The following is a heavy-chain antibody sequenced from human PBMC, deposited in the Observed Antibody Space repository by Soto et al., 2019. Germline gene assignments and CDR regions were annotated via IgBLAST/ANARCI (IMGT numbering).Heavy chain of an antibody. CDR3: ARGPSSIAARADY. Sequence: GGSLRLSCAASGFTVSSNYMSWVRQAPGKGLEWVSVIYSGGSTYYADSVKGRFTISRDNSKNTLYLQTNSLRAEDTAVYYCARGPSSIAARADYWGQGTLVTVSS. J-gene: IGHJ4*02. CDR2: IYSGGST. D-gene: IGHD6-6*01. V-gene: IGHV3-53*01. CDR1: GFTVSSNY.